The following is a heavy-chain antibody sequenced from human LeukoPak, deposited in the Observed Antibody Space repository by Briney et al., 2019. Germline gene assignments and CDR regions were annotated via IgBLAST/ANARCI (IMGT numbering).Heavy chain of an antibody. CDR1: GGSISSYY. D-gene: IGHD6-19*01. V-gene: IGHV4-59*01. J-gene: IGHJ6*03. CDR3: ARDLARGSGWSKSGYYYMDV. Sequence: PSEALSLTCTVSGGSISSYYWSWIRQPPGKGLEWIGYIYYSGSTNYNPSLKRRVTISVDPSKNQFSLKLSSVTAADTAVYYCARDLARGSGWSKSGYYYMDVWGKGTTVTISS. CDR2: IYYSGST.